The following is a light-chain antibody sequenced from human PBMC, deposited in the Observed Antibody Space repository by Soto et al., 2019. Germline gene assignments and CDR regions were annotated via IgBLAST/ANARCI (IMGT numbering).Light chain of an antibody. Sequence: EIVMTQSPATLSVSPGERATLSCRASQSVSSNLAWYQQKPGQGPRLLIYGASTRATGIPARFRGSGSGTEFTLTISSLQSEAFAVYYCQQYNNWPPFTFGPGTKVDIK. J-gene: IGKJ3*01. CDR1: QSVSSN. CDR3: QQYNNWPPFT. V-gene: IGKV3-15*01. CDR2: GAS.